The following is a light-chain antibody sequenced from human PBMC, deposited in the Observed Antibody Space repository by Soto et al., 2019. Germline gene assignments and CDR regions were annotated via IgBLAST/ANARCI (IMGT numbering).Light chain of an antibody. CDR3: QQYNKWPRT. CDR1: QSVSSS. Sequence: PYTLSTTTQHPSTVSFRDSQSVSSSLAWYQQKPGQAPRLLIYGVSTRATGIPARFSGSGSGTEFTLTISSLQSEDFAVYYCQQYNKWPRTFCQGTKVEI. J-gene: IGKJ1*01. CDR2: GVS. V-gene: IGKV3D-15*01.